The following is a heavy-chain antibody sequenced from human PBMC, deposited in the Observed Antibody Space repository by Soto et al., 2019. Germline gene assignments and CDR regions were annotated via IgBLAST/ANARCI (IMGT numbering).Heavy chain of an antibody. CDR2: ISYDGSNK. CDR3: AKSPRKDSSGYYYDY. J-gene: IGHJ4*02. CDR1: GFTFSSYG. Sequence: GGSLRLSCAASGFTFSSYGMHWVRQAPGKGLEWVAVISYDGSNKYYADSVKGRFTISRDNSKNTLYLQMNSLRAEDTAVYYCAKSPRKDSSGYYYDYWGQGTLVTVS. D-gene: IGHD3-22*01. V-gene: IGHV3-30*18.